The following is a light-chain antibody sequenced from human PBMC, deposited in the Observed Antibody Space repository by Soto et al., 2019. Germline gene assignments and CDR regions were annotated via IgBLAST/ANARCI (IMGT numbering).Light chain of an antibody. J-gene: IGLJ1*01. V-gene: IGLV2-14*01. Sequence: QSVLTQPASVSGSPGQSITISCTGTSSDVGGYNYVSWYQQHPGKAPKLMIYDVSNRPSGVSNRFSGSKSGNTASLTISGRQAEDEADYYCSSYTSSSLYVFGTGTQLTVL. CDR3: SSYTSSSLYV. CDR2: DVS. CDR1: SSDVGGYNY.